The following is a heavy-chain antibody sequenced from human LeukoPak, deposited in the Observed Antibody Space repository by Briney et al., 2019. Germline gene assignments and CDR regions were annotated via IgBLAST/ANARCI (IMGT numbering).Heavy chain of an antibody. D-gene: IGHD3-22*01. CDR3: ARVEYASSGPSGEY. V-gene: IGHV3-74*01. CDR1: GFTLSRYW. J-gene: IGHJ4*02. Sequence: GGSLRLSRAPSGFTLSRYWMHGVRQAPGKELVGVSRINSYGSSTSYADSVKGRFTISRDNANNTLYLQMNRLRAEDQAVYYFARVEYASSGPSGEYWGQRTLVTVSS. CDR2: INSYGSST.